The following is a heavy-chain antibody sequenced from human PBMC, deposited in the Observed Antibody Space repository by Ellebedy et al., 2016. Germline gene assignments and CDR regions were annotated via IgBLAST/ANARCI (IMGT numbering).Heavy chain of an antibody. Sequence: ASVKVSCKASGYTFTSYGITWVRQAPGQGLEWMGWISGYSGNTKYAQNFQSRVTMTTDTSTRTASLELRSLTSDDTATYYCAREINPARPSAFDIWGQGTMVTVSS. J-gene: IGHJ3*02. CDR3: AREINPARPSAFDI. CDR2: ISGYSGNT. V-gene: IGHV1-18*04. CDR1: GYTFTSYG. D-gene: IGHD6-6*01.